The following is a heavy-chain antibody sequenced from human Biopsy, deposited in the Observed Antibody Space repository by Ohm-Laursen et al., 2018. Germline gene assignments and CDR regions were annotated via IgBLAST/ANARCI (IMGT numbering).Heavy chain of an antibody. CDR3: ARGRGALAPLDD. Sequence: GSLRLSCAASGSTMSINYMSWVRQAPGKGLEWVSLVHRDGNTYYADSVKGRFTVSSDSSKSTLFLQMNNLRVEDTAVYYCARGRGALAPLDDWGQGTLVTVS. D-gene: IGHD1-26*01. J-gene: IGHJ4*02. V-gene: IGHV3-53*01. CDR1: GSTMSINY. CDR2: VHRDGNT.